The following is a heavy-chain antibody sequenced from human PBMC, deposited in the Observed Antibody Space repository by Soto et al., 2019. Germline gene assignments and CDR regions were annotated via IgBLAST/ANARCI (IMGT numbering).Heavy chain of an antibody. D-gene: IGHD6-13*01. CDR2: ISGSGGST. CDR1: GVTFCRYA. Sequence: ALRLSRAASGVTFCRYAIIGVRPAPGKGLEWVSAISGSGGSTYYADSVKGRFTISRDNSKNTLYLQMNSLRAEDTAVYYCAKATSTYSSSWFDYWGQGTLVTVSS. CDR3: AKATSTYSSSWFDY. J-gene: IGHJ4*02. V-gene: IGHV3-23*01.